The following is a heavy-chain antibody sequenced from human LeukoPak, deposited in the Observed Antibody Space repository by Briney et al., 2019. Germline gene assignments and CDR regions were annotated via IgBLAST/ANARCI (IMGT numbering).Heavy chain of an antibody. CDR1: GFTFSSYG. Sequence: GGSLRLSCAASGFTFSSYGMHWVRQAPGKGLEWVAVIWYDGSNKYYADSVKGRFTISRDNSKNTLYLQMNSLRAEDTAVYYCARGIMITFGRVIDNEGLDYWGQGTLVTVSS. CDR2: IWYDGSNK. D-gene: IGHD3-16*02. J-gene: IGHJ4*02. CDR3: ARGIMITFGRVIDNEGLDY. V-gene: IGHV3-33*01.